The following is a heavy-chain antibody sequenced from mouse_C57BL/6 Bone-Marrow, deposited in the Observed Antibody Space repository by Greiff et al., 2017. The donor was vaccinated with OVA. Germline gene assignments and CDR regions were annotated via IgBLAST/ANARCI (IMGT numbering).Heavy chain of an antibody. CDR2: ISDGGSYT. J-gene: IGHJ1*03. V-gene: IGHV5-4*01. CDR1: GFTFSSYA. CDR3: ARPPYGSSHLSYWYFDV. D-gene: IGHD1-1*01. Sequence: EVQVVESGGGLVKPGGSLKLSCAASGFTFSSYAMSWVRQTPEKRLEWVATISDGGSYTYYPDNVKGRFTISRDNAKNNLYLQMSHLKSEDTAMYYCARPPYGSSHLSYWYFDVWGTGTTVTVSS.